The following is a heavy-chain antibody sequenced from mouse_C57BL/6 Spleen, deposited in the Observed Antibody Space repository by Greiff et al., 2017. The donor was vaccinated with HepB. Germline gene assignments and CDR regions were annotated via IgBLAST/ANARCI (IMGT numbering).Heavy chain of an antibody. CDR1: GYAFSSYW. D-gene: IGHD3-2*02. CDR3: ARGDSSGYPWFAY. CDR2: IYPGDGDT. Sequence: QVQLQQSGAELVKPGASVKISCKASGYAFSSYWMNWVKQRPGKGLEWIGQIYPGDGDTNYNGKFKGKATLTADKSSSTAYMQLSSLTSEDSAVYFCARGDSSGYPWFAYWGQGTLVTVSA. V-gene: IGHV1-80*01. J-gene: IGHJ3*01.